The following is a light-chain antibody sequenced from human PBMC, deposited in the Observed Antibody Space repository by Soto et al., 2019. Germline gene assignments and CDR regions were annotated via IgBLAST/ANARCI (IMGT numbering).Light chain of an antibody. V-gene: IGKV3-20*01. CDR3: QQYGSSRWT. CDR1: QSVSSSY. J-gene: IGKJ1*01. CDR2: GAS. Sequence: EIVLTQSPGTLSLSPGERATLSCRASQSVSSSYLAWYQQKPGQAPRLRIYGASSRATGIPDRFSGSGSGTDFTLTISRLEPEDFAVYYCQQYGSSRWTFGQGPKVEIK.